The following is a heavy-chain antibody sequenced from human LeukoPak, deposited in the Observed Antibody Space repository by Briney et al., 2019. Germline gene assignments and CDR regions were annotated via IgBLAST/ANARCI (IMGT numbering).Heavy chain of an antibody. J-gene: IGHJ4*02. Sequence: GGSLRLSCAASGFTFSSYAMSWVRQAPGKGLEWVANIKQDGSEKYYVDSVKGRFTISRDNAKNSLYLQMNSLRAEDTAVYYCATYDFWSGYYQLDYWGQGTLVTVSS. D-gene: IGHD3-3*01. CDR3: ATYDFWSGYYQLDY. CDR2: IKQDGSEK. V-gene: IGHV3-7*01. CDR1: GFTFSSYA.